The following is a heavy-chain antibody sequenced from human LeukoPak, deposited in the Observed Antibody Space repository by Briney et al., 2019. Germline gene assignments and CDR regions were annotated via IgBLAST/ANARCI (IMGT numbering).Heavy chain of an antibody. Sequence: ASVKVSCKASGYTFTSYGISWVRQAPGQGLEWMGWISAYNGNTNYAQKLQGRVTMTTDTSTSTAYMELRSLRSDDTAVYYCARVRLGQQLVTWEYYYYYYMDVWGKGTTVTVSS. J-gene: IGHJ6*03. V-gene: IGHV1-18*01. CDR3: ARVRLGQQLVTWEYYYYYYMDV. D-gene: IGHD6-13*01. CDR1: GYTFTSYG. CDR2: ISAYNGNT.